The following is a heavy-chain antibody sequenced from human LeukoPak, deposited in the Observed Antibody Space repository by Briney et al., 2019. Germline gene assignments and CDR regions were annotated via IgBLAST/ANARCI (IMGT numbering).Heavy chain of an antibody. CDR3: AKDSTEWSPPV. CDR1: GFPFSSFA. CDR2: ISGSGGST. V-gene: IGHV3-23*01. D-gene: IGHD3-3*01. Sequence: GGPLRLSGAAPGFPFSSFAVGGAGKAPGRGRGGVSAISGSGGSTYYADSVKGRFTISRDNSKNTLYLQMNSLRAEDTAVYYCAKDSTEWSPPVWGQGTTVTVSS. J-gene: IGHJ6*02.